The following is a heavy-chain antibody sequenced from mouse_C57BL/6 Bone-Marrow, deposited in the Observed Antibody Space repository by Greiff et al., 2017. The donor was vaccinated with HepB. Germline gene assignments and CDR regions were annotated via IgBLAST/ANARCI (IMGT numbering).Heavy chain of an antibody. D-gene: IGHD2-1*01. CDR2: ISNGGGST. CDR1: GFTFSDYY. J-gene: IGHJ3*01. V-gene: IGHV5-12*01. Sequence: EVQVVESGGGLVQPGGSLKLSCAASGFTFSDYYMYWVRQTPEKRLEWVAYISNGGGSTYYPDTVKGRFTLSRDNAKNTLYLQMSRLKSEDTAMYYCASLYYGNSFAYWGQGTLVTVSA. CDR3: ASLYYGNSFAY.